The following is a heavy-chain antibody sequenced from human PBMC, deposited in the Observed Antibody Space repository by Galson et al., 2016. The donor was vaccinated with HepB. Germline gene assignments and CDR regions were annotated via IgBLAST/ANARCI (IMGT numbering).Heavy chain of an antibody. J-gene: IGHJ6*02. CDR3: AGVKDRFGICSGVTCYGNGMDI. V-gene: IGHV1-69*10. CDR1: GGTFSNDA. Sequence: SVKVSCKASGGTFSNDAISWVRQAPGQGPEWMGGIIPLFGIADYTQKFQDRVTITADKSTSTAYMELSSLRSEDTAVYYCAGVKDRFGICSGVTCYGNGMDIWGQGTTVTVSS. D-gene: IGHD2-15*01. CDR2: IIPLFGIA.